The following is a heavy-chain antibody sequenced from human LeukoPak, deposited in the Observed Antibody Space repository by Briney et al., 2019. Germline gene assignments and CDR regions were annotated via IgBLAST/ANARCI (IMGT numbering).Heavy chain of an antibody. D-gene: IGHD3-22*01. J-gene: IGHJ4*02. CDR1: GFTFSSYA. CDR3: AREGYYDSSGYSVTFDY. CDR2: ISYDGSNK. V-gene: IGHV3-30*04. Sequence: PGGSLRLSCAASGFTFSSYAMHWVRQAPGKGLEWVAVISYDGSNKYYADSVKGRFTISRDNSKNTLYLQMNSLRAEDTAVYYCAREGYYDSSGYSVTFDYWGQGTLVTVSS.